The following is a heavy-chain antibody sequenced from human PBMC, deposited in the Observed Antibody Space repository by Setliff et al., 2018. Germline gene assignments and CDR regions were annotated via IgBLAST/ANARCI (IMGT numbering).Heavy chain of an antibody. CDR3: ARGHTSMAP. V-gene: IGHV3-11*01. J-gene: IGHJ5*02. Sequence: GGSLRLSCAASGFSFSNYWMTWVRQAPGKGLEWVSYITSSGDTMNYADSVKGRFTISRDNAKNSLHLQMNSLRAEDTAVYYCARGHTSMAPWGQGTLVTVSS. D-gene: IGHD5-18*01. CDR2: ITSSGDTM. CDR1: GFSFSNYW.